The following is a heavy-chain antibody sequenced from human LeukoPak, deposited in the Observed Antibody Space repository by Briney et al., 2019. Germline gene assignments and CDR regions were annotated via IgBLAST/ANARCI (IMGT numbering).Heavy chain of an antibody. CDR2: IYYSGST. CDR3: ARAYSSSSWGVYFY. CDR1: SGSISSSSYY. V-gene: IGHV4-39*07. D-gene: IGHD6-6*01. Sequence: SETLSLTCTVSSGSISSSSYYWGWIRQPPGKGLEWIGSIYYSGSTYYNPSLKSRVTISVDTSKNQFSLKLSSVTAADTDVYYCARAYSSSSWGVYFYWGQGTLVTVSS. J-gene: IGHJ4*02.